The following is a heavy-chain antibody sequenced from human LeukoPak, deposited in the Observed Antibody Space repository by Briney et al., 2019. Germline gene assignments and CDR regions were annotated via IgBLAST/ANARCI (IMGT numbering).Heavy chain of an antibody. CDR3: ARDPRPDCSSTSCDAFDI. J-gene: IGHJ3*02. V-gene: IGHV4-59*06. CDR2: IYYSGST. CDR1: GGSISNYY. Sequence: SETLSLTCTVSGGSISNYYWSWVRLPPGKGLEWMGYIYYSGSTYYNPSLKSRGTISVDTSKNQFSLKLRSVTAADTAVYYCARDPRPDCSSTSCDAFDIWGQGTMVTVSS. D-gene: IGHD2-2*01.